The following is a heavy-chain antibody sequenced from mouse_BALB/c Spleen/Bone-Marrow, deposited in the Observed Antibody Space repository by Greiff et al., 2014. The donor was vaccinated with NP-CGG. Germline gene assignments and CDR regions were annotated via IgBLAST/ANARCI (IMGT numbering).Heavy chain of an antibody. D-gene: IGHD2-4*01. CDR2: ISPGDGNT. V-gene: IGHV1S56*01. CDR3: ARGGDYHYFDY. Sequence: QVQLKESGPELVKPGALVKISCEASGYTFTTYDINWVKQRPGQGLEWIGWISPGDGNTNYNEKFKGKATLTADKSSSTAYMQLSSLTSENSAVYFCARGGDYHYFDYWGQGTTLTVSS. J-gene: IGHJ2*01. CDR1: GYTFTTYD.